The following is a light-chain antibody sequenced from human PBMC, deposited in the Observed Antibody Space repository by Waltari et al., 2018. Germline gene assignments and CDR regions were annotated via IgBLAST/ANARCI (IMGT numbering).Light chain of an antibody. CDR3: GSCTARSTLV. CDR2: DVT. CDR1: NSDVGVYNY. V-gene: IGLV2-14*03. Sequence: QSALTQPASVSASPGQSITISCTGSNSDVGVYNYVSWPQQSPVKATKLTIYDVTQRPSGIANRISGSKCGNTAHLTISGLQTEDEAYYHCGSCTARSTLVFGTGTNVTVL. J-gene: IGLJ1*01.